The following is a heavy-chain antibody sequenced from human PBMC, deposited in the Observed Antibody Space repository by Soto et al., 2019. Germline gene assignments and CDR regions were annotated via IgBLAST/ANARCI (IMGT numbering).Heavy chain of an antibody. D-gene: IGHD4-17*01. V-gene: IGHV3-30-3*01. CDR3: AYGADGPLYFQY. CDR1: GFTFSSYA. Sequence: GGSLRLSCAASGFTFSSYAMHWVRQAPGKGLEWVADISYDGSKKYYADSVKGRFTISRDNSKNSLYLLMNSLRAEDTAVYYCAYGADGPLYFQYWGQGTLVTVSS. J-gene: IGHJ1*01. CDR2: ISYDGSKK.